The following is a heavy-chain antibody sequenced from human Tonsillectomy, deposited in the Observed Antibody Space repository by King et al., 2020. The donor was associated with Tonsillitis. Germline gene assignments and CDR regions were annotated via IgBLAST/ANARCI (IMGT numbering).Heavy chain of an antibody. CDR1: SGSFNSGGFS. V-gene: IGHV4-30-4*07. CDR3: ARALMWWPQGGVNYFDP. D-gene: IGHD2-21*01. Sequence: VQLQESGPGLVKSSQTLSLSCAVSSGSFNSGGFSWNWIRQAPGKGLEWVGNIFNTGRTHYNPSLKSRVNMSMDTSKNQFSLKLSSVTAADTAVYYCARALMWWPQGGVNYFDPWGQGTLVSVSS. J-gene: IGHJ5*02. CDR2: IFNTGRT.